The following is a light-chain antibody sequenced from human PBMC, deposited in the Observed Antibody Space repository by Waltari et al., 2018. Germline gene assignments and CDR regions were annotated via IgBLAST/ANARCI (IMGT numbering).Light chain of an antibody. J-gene: IGKJ2*01. CDR2: WAS. CDR1: QSVLYSSNNKNY. CDR3: QQYYSTPLT. Sequence: DIVMTQSPDSLAVSLGERATINCKSSQSVLYSSNNKNYLAWYQQKPGQPPKLLIYWASTRESGVTDRFSGSGSGTDFTLTISSLQAEDVAVYYCQQYYSTPLTFGQGTKLEIK. V-gene: IGKV4-1*01.